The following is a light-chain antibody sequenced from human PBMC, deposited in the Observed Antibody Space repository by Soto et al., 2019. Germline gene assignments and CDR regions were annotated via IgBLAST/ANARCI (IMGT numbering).Light chain of an antibody. CDR2: EVS. V-gene: IGLV2-14*01. CDR1: SSDVGGYNY. CDR3: ISYTPSSTWV. J-gene: IGLJ3*02. Sequence: QSVLTQPASVSGSPGQSITISCTGTSSDVGGYNYVSWYQQHPGKAPKLMIYEVSNRPSGVSNRFSGSKSGNTASLTISGLQAEDEADYYCISYTPSSTWVFGGGTQLTVL.